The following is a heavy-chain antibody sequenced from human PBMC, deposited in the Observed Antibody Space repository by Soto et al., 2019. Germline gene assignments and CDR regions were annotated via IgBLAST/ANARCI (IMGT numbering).Heavy chain of an antibody. J-gene: IGHJ3*02. CDR1: GYTFTGYY. V-gene: IGHV1-2*04. D-gene: IGHD6-13*01. CDR3: ARRSISSSWFHDAFDI. CDR2: INPNSGGT. Sequence: ASVKVSCKASGYTFTGYYMHWVRQAPGQGLEWMGWINPNSGGTNYAQKLQGWVTMTRDTSISTAYMELSRLRSDDTAVYYCARRSISSSWFHDAFDIWGQGTMVTVSS.